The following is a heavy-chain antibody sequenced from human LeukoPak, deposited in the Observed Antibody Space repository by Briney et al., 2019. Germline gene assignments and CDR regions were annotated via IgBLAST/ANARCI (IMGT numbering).Heavy chain of an antibody. CDR2: ISYDGSDK. CDR1: GFTLSSYA. J-gene: IGHJ4*02. CDR3: ARALEYSYGFDY. Sequence: GGPLRLSCAASGFTLSSYAMHWVRQAPGKGLEGGAVISYDGSDKYYAYSLKGRFTISRDNSKNTLYLQMNSLRAEDMAVYYCARALEYSYGFDYWGEGTLVTVSS. V-gene: IGHV3-30*04. D-gene: IGHD5-18*01.